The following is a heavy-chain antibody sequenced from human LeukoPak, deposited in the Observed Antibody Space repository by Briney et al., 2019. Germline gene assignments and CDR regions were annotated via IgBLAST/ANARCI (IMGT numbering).Heavy chain of an antibody. CDR3: ARRVQHPNWFDP. Sequence: TPSETLSLTCTVSGGSISSGGYYWSWIRQHPGKGLEWIGYIYYSGSTYYNPSLKSRFTISVDTSKNQFSLKLSSVTAADTAVYYCARRVQHPNWFDPWGQGTLVTVSS. V-gene: IGHV4-31*03. CDR2: IYYSGST. J-gene: IGHJ5*02. CDR1: GGSISSGGYY.